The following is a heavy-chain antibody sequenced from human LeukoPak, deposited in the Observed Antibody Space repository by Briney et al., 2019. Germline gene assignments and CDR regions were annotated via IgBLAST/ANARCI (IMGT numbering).Heavy chain of an antibody. D-gene: IGHD6-13*01. V-gene: IGHV4-34*01. J-gene: IGHJ4*02. CDR2: INHSGST. CDR1: GGSFSGYY. Sequence: SETLSLTCAVYGGSFSGYYWSWIRQPPGKGLEWIGEINHSGSTNYNPSLKSRVTISVDTSKNQSSLKLSSVTAADTAVYYCARVPIAAAGTPLDYWGQGTLVTVSS. CDR3: ARVPIAAAGTPLDY.